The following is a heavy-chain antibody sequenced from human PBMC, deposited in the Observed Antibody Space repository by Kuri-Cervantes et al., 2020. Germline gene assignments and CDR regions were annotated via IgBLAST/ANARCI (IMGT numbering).Heavy chain of an antibody. CDR1: GFTVSSNY. Sequence: GESLKISCAASGFTVSSNYMSWVRQAPGKGLEWVSVIYSGGSTYYADSVKGRFTISRDNAKNSLYLQMNSLRDEDTAVYYCARDLAVAGLFDCWGQGTLVTVSS. CDR2: IYSGGST. J-gene: IGHJ4*02. CDR3: ARDLAVAGLFDC. V-gene: IGHV3-53*01. D-gene: IGHD6-19*01.